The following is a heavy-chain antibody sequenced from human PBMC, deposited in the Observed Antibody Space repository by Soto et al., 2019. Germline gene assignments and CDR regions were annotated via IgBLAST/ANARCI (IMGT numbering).Heavy chain of an antibody. CDR2: IYYSGST. V-gene: IGHV4-59*01. D-gene: IGHD7-27*01. Sequence: PSETLSLTCTVSGGSISSYYWSWIRQPPGKGLEWIGYIYYSGSTNYNPSLKSRVTISVDTSKNQFSLKLSSVTAADTAVYYCARVQPTGDHSYYYYGMDVWGQGTTVTVSS. CDR1: GGSISSYY. J-gene: IGHJ6*02. CDR3: ARVQPTGDHSYYYYGMDV.